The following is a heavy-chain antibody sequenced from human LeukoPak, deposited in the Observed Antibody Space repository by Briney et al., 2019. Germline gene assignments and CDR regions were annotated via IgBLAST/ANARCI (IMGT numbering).Heavy chain of an antibody. CDR1: GFTFSSYS. D-gene: IGHD3-16*01. CDR2: ISSSSSYI. CDR3: ARALNLGSFYYYYYGMDV. Sequence: PGGSLRLSCAASGFTFSSYSMNWVRQAPGKGLEWVSSISSSSSYIYYADSVKGRFTISRDNAKNSLYLQMNSLRAEDTAVYYCARALNLGSFYYYYYGMDVWGQGTTVTVSS. V-gene: IGHV3-21*01. J-gene: IGHJ6*02.